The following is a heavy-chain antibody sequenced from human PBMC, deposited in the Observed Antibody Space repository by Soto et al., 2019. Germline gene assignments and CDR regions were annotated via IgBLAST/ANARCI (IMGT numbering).Heavy chain of an antibody. V-gene: IGHV1-8*01. CDR1: GYTFTSYD. CDR3: ARAPFWSGYYLNWFDP. Sequence: QVQLVQSGAEVKKPGASVKVSCKASGYTFTSYDINWVRQATGQGLEWMGWMNPISGNTGYAQKFQGRVTMTRNTSISTAYMELSSLRSEDTAVYYCARAPFWSGYYLNWFDPWGQGTLVTVSS. D-gene: IGHD3-3*01. J-gene: IGHJ5*02. CDR2: MNPISGNT.